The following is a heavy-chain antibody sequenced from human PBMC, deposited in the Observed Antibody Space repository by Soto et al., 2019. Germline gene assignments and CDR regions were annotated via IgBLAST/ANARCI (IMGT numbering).Heavy chain of an antibody. D-gene: IGHD1-26*01. Sequence: ASVKVSCKASGGTFSSFAISWVRQAPGQRLEWMGWINAGNGYTKYSQRFQGSVTITRDTSASTAYMELSSLRSEDTAVYYCASVYRNSASYDAFDIWGQGTMVNVSS. CDR2: INAGNGYT. V-gene: IGHV1-3*01. J-gene: IGHJ3*02. CDR3: ASVYRNSASYDAFDI. CDR1: GGTFSSFA.